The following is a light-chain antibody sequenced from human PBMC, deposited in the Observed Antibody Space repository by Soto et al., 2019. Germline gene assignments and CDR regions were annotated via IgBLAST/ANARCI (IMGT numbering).Light chain of an antibody. J-gene: IGKJ2*01. V-gene: IGKV3-20*01. CDR1: QSVSSSY. CDR2: GAS. Sequence: EIVLTQSRGTLSLSPGERATLSCRASQSVSSSYLALYQQKPGQAPRLLIYGASSRATGIPDRFSGSVSGTDFTLTISRLEPEDFSVYYCQQYCSSPLSAFGQWNKLEIK. CDR3: QQYCSSPLSA.